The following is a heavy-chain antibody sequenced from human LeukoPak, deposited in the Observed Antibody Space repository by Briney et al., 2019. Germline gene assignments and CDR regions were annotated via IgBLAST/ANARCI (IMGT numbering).Heavy chain of an antibody. Sequence: PSETLSLTCTVSGGSISSSSYYWGWIRQPPGKGLEWIGSIYYSGSTYYNPSLKSRLTISVDTSKNQFSLKLSSVTAADTAVYYCARLSVSTVTRQFDYWGQGTLVTVSS. CDR1: GGSISSSSYY. CDR3: ARLSVSTVTRQFDY. CDR2: IYYSGST. D-gene: IGHD4-17*01. J-gene: IGHJ4*02. V-gene: IGHV4-39*01.